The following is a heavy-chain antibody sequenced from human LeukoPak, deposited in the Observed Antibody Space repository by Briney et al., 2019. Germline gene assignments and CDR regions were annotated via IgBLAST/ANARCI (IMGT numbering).Heavy chain of an antibody. CDR2: ISGSGGST. V-gene: IGHV3-23*01. J-gene: IGHJ4*02. CDR1: GFTFSSHA. D-gene: IGHD3-10*01. CDR3: AKGYYYGSGSYSTFDY. Sequence: GGSLRLSCAASGFTFSSHALSWLRQAPGRGLEWVSTISGSGGSTYYADSVKGRFTISRDNSKNTLYVQMSSLRADDTAVYYCAKGYYYGSGSYSTFDYWGQGTLVTVSS.